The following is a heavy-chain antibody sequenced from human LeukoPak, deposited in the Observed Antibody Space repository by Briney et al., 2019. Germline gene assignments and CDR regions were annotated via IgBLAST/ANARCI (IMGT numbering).Heavy chain of an antibody. Sequence: SQTLSLTCAISGDSVSSNSAVWNWIRQSPSRGLEWLGRTYYRSKWYNDYAVYVKSPITINPDTSKNQFSLQLHSVTPEDTAVYYCARALGKPWFDPWGQGTLVTVSS. CDR3: ARALGKPWFDP. J-gene: IGHJ5*02. CDR2: TYYRSKWYN. CDR1: GDSVSSNSAV. D-gene: IGHD3-16*01. V-gene: IGHV6-1*01.